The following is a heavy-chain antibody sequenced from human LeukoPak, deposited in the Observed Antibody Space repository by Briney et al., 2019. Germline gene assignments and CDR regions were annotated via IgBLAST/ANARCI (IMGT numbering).Heavy chain of an antibody. CDR3: GRMGYCSSTSCSPDYYYYGMDV. CDR1: GFTFSSYG. D-gene: IGHD2-2*01. V-gene: IGHV3-33*01. Sequence: GGSLRLSCAASGFTFSSYGMHWVRQAPGKGLEWVAVIWYDGSNKYYADSVKGRFTISRDNSKNTLYLQMNSLRAKDTAVYYCGRMGYCSSTSCSPDYYYYGMDVWGQGTTVTVSS. J-gene: IGHJ6*02. CDR2: IWYDGSNK.